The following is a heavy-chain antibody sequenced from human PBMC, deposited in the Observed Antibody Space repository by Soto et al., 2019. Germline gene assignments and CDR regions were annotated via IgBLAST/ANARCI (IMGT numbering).Heavy chain of an antibody. CDR1: GFTFSSYA. V-gene: IGHV3-23*01. CDR3: ARAIWVGGPLDP. Sequence: GGSLRLSCAASGFTFSSYAMSWVRQAPGKGLEWVSAISGSGGSTYYADSVKGRFTISRHNSQNMVFLQMNSLRAEDTAVYYCARAIWVGGPLDPWGQGTLVTVSS. D-gene: IGHD3-10*01. CDR2: ISGSGGST. J-gene: IGHJ5*02.